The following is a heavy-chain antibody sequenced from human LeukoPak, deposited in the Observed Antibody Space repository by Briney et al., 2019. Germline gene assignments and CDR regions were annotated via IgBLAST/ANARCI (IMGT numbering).Heavy chain of an antibody. D-gene: IGHD2-2*01. J-gene: IGHJ6*02. V-gene: IGHV4-59*08. Sequence: SETLSLTCTVSGGSISSYYWSWIRQPPGKGLEWIGYIYYSGSTNYNPSLKGRVTISVDTSKNQFSLKLSSVTAADTAVYYCARPGCSSTSCYVGNYYYYGMDVWGQGTTVTVSS. CDR3: ARPGCSSTSCYVGNYYYYGMDV. CDR2: IYYSGST. CDR1: GGSISSYY.